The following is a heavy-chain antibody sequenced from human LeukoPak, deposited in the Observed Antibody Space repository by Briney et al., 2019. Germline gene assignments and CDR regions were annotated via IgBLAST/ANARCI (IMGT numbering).Heavy chain of an antibody. CDR2: IYYSGST. J-gene: IGHJ4*02. CDR3: ARMQWAAAAVGAFDY. V-gene: IGHV4-31*03. D-gene: IGHD6-13*01. CDR1: GGSISSGGYY. Sequence: PSETLSLTCTVSGGSISSGGYYWSWIRQHPGKGLEGIGYIYYSGSTYYNPSLKSRVTISVDTSKNQFSLKLSSVTAADTAVYYCARMQWAAAAVGAFDYWGQGTLVTVSS.